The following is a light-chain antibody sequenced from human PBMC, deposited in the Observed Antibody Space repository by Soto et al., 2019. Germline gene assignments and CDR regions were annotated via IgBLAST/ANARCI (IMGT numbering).Light chain of an antibody. CDR3: QQYGWSPRT. V-gene: IGKV3-20*01. Sequence: RSLSRGDRAALSCRASQSISQSLAWYQQRPGQSPRLLIYDASRRATGIPDRFSGSGFGTDFTLTISRLAPEDLAVYYCQQYGWSPRTFGQGTKVDI. CDR2: DAS. CDR1: QSISQS. J-gene: IGKJ1*01.